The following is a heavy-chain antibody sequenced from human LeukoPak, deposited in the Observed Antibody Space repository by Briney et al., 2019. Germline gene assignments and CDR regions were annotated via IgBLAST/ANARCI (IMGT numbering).Heavy chain of an antibody. CDR3: VRGIRAPDF. V-gene: IGHV3-23*01. J-gene: IGHJ4*02. Sequence: GESLRLSCVASGFSFNIYDMSWFRQAPGKGLEWVSGISGGGPETYYADSVKGRFSISRDNSKNTLFLQTNGLRAEDSAIYYCVRGIRAPDFWGQGTLVTVSS. CDR2: ISGGGPET. CDR1: GFSFNIYD.